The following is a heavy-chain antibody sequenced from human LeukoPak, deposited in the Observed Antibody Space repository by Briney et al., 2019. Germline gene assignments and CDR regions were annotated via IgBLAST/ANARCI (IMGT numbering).Heavy chain of an antibody. J-gene: IGHJ4*02. D-gene: IGHD2-8*01. V-gene: IGHV1-69*04. CDR3: ARSSVNGHFDF. CDR1: GDTFSSSA. CDR2: IILPLDIT. Sequence: ASVTVSCMASGDTFSSSAISWVRQAPGQGLEWMGKIILPLDITNYAQQFQGGVTITTDKSTHTVFLELSSLRSQDTAVYYCARSSVNGHFDFWGQGTLVTVSS.